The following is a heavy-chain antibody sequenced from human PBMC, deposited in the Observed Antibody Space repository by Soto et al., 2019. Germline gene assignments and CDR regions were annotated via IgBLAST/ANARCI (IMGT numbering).Heavy chain of an antibody. D-gene: IGHD2-15*01. CDR3: ARLYVVVVAATLRIPGWFDP. CDR1: GGSISSSSYY. CDR2: IYYSGST. Sequence: QLQLQESGPGLVKPSETLSLTCTVSGGSISSSSYYWGWIRQPPGKGLEWIGSIYYSGSTYYNPSLKSRVTISVDTSKNQFSLKLSSVTAADTAVYYCARLYVVVVAATLRIPGWFDPWGQGTLVTVSS. V-gene: IGHV4-39*01. J-gene: IGHJ5*02.